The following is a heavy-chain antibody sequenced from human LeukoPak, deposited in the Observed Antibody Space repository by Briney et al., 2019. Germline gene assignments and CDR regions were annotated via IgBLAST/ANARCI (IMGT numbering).Heavy chain of an antibody. Sequence: SETLSLTCTVSGGSISSYYWSWIRQPPGKGLGWIGYIYYSGSTNYNPSLKSRVTISVDTSKNQFSLKLSSVTAADTAVYYCARHDIVGATMRYWGQGTLVTVSS. V-gene: IGHV4-59*08. D-gene: IGHD1-26*01. CDR1: GGSISSYY. CDR3: ARHDIVGATMRY. J-gene: IGHJ4*02. CDR2: IYYSGST.